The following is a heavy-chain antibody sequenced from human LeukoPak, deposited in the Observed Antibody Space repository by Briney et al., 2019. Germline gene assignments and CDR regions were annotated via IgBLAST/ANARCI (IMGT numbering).Heavy chain of an antibody. V-gene: IGHV1-18*01. J-gene: IGHJ4*02. Sequence: GASVKVSCKASGYNFPSYGINWVRQAPGPGLEWMGWIRPHTGETHSAQRFQDRVTMTTDTSPTTAYMELRSLRFDDTAVYYCARDRGGKGSAVFHWGQGSLVTVFS. CDR2: IRPHTGET. D-gene: IGHD3-10*01. CDR3: ARDRGGKGSAVFH. CDR1: GYNFPSYG.